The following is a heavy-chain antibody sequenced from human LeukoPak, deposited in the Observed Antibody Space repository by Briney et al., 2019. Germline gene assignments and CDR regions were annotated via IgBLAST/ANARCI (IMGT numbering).Heavy chain of an antibody. D-gene: IGHD2-2*01. J-gene: IGHJ4*02. CDR3: ARVLVVPAATSYYFDY. V-gene: IGHV3-48*03. CDR2: ISSSGSTI. Sequence: PGGSLRLSCAASGFTFSSYEMNWVRQAPGKGLEWVSYISSSGSTIYYADSVKGRFTISRDNAKNSLYLQMNSLRAEDTAVYYCARVLVVPAATSYYFDYWGQGTLVTVSS. CDR1: GFTFSSYE.